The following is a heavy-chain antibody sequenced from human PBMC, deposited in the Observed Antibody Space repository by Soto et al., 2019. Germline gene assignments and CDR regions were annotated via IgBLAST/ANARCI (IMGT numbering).Heavy chain of an antibody. Sequence: SETLSLTCTVSGGSISSYYWSWIRQPPGKGLEWIGYVYYSGSTNYNPSLKSRVTISVDTSKNQFSLKLSSVTAADTAAYYCARHARVYSSSGGAALDIWGQGTMATVSS. CDR1: GGSISSYY. CDR2: VYYSGST. V-gene: IGHV4-59*08. D-gene: IGHD6-13*01. CDR3: ARHARVYSSSGGAALDI. J-gene: IGHJ3*02.